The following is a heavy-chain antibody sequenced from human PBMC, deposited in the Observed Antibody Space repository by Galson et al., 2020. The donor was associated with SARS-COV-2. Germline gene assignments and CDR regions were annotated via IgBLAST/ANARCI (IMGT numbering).Heavy chain of an antibody. V-gene: IGHV1-2*02. J-gene: IGHJ6*03. CDR3: ARDWTDFWSGYYTGIPIYYYYMGV. D-gene: IGHD3-3*01. CDR2: INPNSGGT. Sequence: ASVKVSCKASGYTFTGYYMHWVRQAPGQGLEWMGWINPNSGGTNYAQKFQGRVTMTRDTSISTAYMELSRLRSDDTAVYYCARDWTDFWSGYYTGIPIYYYYMGVWGKGTTVTVSS. CDR1: GYTFTGYY.